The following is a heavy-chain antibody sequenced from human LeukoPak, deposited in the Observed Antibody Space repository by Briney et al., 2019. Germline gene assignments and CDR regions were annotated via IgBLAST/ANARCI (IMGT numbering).Heavy chain of an antibody. CDR2: INHSGST. V-gene: IGHV4-34*01. J-gene: IGHJ4*02. CDR1: GGSFSGYY. Sequence: KPSETLSLTCAVYGGSFSGYYWSWIRQLPGKGLEWIGEINHSGSTNYNPSLKSRVTISVDTSKNQFSLKLSSVTAADTAVYYCASRITMVRGVRLGSFDYWGQGTLVTVSS. CDR3: ASRITMVRGVRLGSFDY. D-gene: IGHD3-10*01.